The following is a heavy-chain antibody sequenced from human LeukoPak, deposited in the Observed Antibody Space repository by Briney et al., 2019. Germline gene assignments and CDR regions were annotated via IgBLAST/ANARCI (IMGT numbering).Heavy chain of an antibody. J-gene: IGHJ6*03. CDR1: GGTFSSYA. V-gene: IGHV1-69*01. CDR2: IIPIFGTA. D-gene: IGHD2-2*01. Sequence: ASVKVSCKASGGTFSSYAISWVRQAPGQGLEWMGGIIPIFGTANYAQKCQGRVTITADESTSTAYMELSSLRSEDTAVYYCAGSWYVVVPVYYYYMDVWGKGTTVTVSS. CDR3: AGSWYVVVPVYYYYMDV.